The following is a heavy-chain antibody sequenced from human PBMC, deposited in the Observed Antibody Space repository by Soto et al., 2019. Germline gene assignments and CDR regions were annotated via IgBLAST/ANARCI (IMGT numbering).Heavy chain of an antibody. CDR1: GFTFSSYA. V-gene: IGHV3-23*01. CDR2: ISGSGGIT. Sequence: GGSLRLSFAASGFTFSSYAMSWVRQAPWKGLEWVSAISGSGGITYYADSVKGRFTISRDNSKNTLYLQMNSLRAEDTPVYYCAKEGGSSWYNAHYPQYGMDVWGQGTTVTVSS. CDR3: AKEGGSSWYNAHYPQYGMDV. J-gene: IGHJ6*02. D-gene: IGHD6-13*01.